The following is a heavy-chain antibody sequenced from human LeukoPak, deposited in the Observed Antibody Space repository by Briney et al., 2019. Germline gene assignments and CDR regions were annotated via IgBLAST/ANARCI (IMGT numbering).Heavy chain of an antibody. CDR2: IYYSGST. Sequence: SETLSLTCTVSGGSISSYYWSWIRQPPGKGLEWIGYIYYSGSTNYNPSLKSRVTISVDTSKNQFSLKLSSVTAADTAVYYCARGRYDIPYYFDYWGQGTLVTVSS. CDR3: ARGRYDIPYYFDY. D-gene: IGHD3-9*01. V-gene: IGHV4-59*01. CDR1: GGSISSYY. J-gene: IGHJ4*02.